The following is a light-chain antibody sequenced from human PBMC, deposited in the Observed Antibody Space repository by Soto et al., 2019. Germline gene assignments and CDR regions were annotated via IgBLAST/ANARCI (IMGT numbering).Light chain of an antibody. J-gene: IGLJ3*02. CDR1: SSDVGNYNY. Sequence: QSALTQPPSASGSPGQSVTISCTGTSSDVGNYNYVSWYQQHPGKAPKLMIYEVSKRPSGVPDRFSGSKSGNTASLTVSGLQAEDEADYFCSSYARRNTLLFGGGTKLTV. CDR3: SSYARRNTLL. V-gene: IGLV2-8*01. CDR2: EVS.